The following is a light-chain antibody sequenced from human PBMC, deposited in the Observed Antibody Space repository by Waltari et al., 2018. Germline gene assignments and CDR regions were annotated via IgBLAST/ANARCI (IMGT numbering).Light chain of an antibody. J-gene: IGLJ2*01. Sequence: QSVLTQPPSASGTPGQTATISCSGSSSNIGVNTVNWYQQLPGTAPKLLIYTDTRRPSGVPDRLSCSKSGTSASLAISGLQSEDEADYHCQTWDDSLNGVVFGGGTKLTVL. CDR3: QTWDDSLNGVV. V-gene: IGLV1-44*01. CDR2: TDT. CDR1: SSNIGVNT.